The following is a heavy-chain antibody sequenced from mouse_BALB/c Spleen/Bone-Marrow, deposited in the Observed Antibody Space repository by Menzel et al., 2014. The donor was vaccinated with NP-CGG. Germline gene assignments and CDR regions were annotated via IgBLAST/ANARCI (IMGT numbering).Heavy chain of an antibody. CDR2: ILPGSGST. CDR3: GGGGGGGGYWYFDV. V-gene: IGHV1-9*01. Sequence: QVQLQQSGAELMKPGASVKISCKATGYTFSSYWIEWVKQRPGHGLEWIGEILPGSGSTNYNEKFKGKATFTADTSSNTAYMQPSRLTSEGSAFYYWGGGGGGGGYWYFDVWGAGTTVTVSS. CDR1: GYTFSSYW. J-gene: IGHJ1*01.